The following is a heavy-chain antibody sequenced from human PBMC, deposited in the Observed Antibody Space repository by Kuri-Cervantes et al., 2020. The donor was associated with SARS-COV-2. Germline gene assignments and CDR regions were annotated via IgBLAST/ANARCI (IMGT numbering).Heavy chain of an antibody. CDR3: ARARVGVFDF. V-gene: IGHV3-7*02. D-gene: IGHD2-21*01. Sequence: GESLKISCAASGFTFANYYMSWVRQSPGKGLEWVANIKFDGSDKYYVDSVRGRFTISRDNAKNTLHLQIISLRTEDTGVFYCARARVGVFDFWGQGALVTVSS. CDR2: IKFDGSDK. CDR1: GFTFANYY. J-gene: IGHJ4*02.